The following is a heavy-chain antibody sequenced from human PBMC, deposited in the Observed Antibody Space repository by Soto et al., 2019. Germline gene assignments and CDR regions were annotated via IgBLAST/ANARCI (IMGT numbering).Heavy chain of an antibody. CDR1: GFTFSSYG. CDR3: AKEGGLSGSYYISSSYYFDY. CDR2: ISYDGSNT. V-gene: IGHV3-30*18. Sequence: QVQLVESGGGVVQPGRSLRLSCVASGFTFSSYGMHWVRQAPGKGLEWVAIISYDGSNTYYADSVKGRFTISRDNSKNTXYXXMNSLRAEDTSVYYCAKEGGLSGSYYISSSYYFDYWSQGTLVTVSS. J-gene: IGHJ4*02. D-gene: IGHD1-26*01.